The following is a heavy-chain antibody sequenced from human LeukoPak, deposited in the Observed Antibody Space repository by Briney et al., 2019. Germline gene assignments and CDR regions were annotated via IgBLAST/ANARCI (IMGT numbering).Heavy chain of an antibody. CDR3: ARALRYYSDSSGYAFDY. Sequence: ASVKVSCKASGGTFRSFAISWVRQAPGRGLEWMGGIIPIFRTANYAQKFQGRVTITADESTSTAYMELGSLRSEDTAVYYCARALRYYSDSSGYAFDYWGQGTLVTVSS. CDR1: GGTFRSFA. J-gene: IGHJ4*02. CDR2: IIPIFRTA. D-gene: IGHD3-22*01. V-gene: IGHV1-69*01.